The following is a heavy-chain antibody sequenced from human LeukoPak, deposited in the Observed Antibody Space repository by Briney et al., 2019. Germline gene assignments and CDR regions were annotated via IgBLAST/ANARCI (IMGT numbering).Heavy chain of an antibody. Sequence: SETLSLTCTVSGGSISSYYLSWIRQPPGKGLEWIGYIYYSGSTNYNPSLKSRVTISVDTSKNQFSLKLSSVTAADTAVYYCARDLAPNYYDFWSGYQGYYYMDVWGKGTTVTVSS. CDR1: GGSISSYY. CDR2: IYYSGST. J-gene: IGHJ6*03. CDR3: ARDLAPNYYDFWSGYQGYYYMDV. D-gene: IGHD3-3*01. V-gene: IGHV4-59*01.